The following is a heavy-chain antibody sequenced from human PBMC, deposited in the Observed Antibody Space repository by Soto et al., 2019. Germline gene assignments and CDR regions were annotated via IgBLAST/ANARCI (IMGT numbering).Heavy chain of an antibody. CDR2: ISGKNGNT. V-gene: IGHV1-18*04. Sequence: QVHLVQSGGELKKPGASVKVSCKSSGYSFSDFGITWVRQAPGQGLDWMGWISGKNGNTNYAQKVQGRVTLTSDTSTSTAYMEMRALTSDDTGIYYCARSDYYEDIVTCESWGQGTPVTVSS. D-gene: IGHD4-17*01. J-gene: IGHJ4*02. CDR3: ARSDYYEDIVTCES. CDR1: GYSFSDFG.